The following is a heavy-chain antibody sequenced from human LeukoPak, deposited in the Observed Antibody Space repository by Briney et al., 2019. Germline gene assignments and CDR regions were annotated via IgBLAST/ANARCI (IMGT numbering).Heavy chain of an antibody. D-gene: IGHD3-16*02. CDR1: GFIFYSYA. Sequence: GGSLRLSCAGSGFIFYSYAMHWVRQAPGRGLECVSAITSNGGSTFYADSVKGRFTISRDNSKNTLYLQMGSLRAEDMAVYYCTRGPGYDYVWGSYRVDYWGQGTLVTVSS. CDR3: TRGPGYDYVWGSYRVDY. V-gene: IGHV3-64*02. CDR2: ITSNGGST. J-gene: IGHJ4*02.